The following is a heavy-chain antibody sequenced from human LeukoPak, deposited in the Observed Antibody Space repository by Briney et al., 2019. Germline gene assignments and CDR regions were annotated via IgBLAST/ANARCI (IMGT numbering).Heavy chain of an antibody. CDR3: AREPISRPDDAFDI. CDR1: GFTFSSYA. D-gene: IGHD2-2*01. CDR2: ISYDGSNK. Sequence: GGSLRLSCAASGFTFSSYAMHWVRQAPGKGLEWVAVISYDGSNKYYADSVKGRFTISRDNSKSTLYLQMNSLRAEDTAVYYCAREPISRPDDAFDIWGQGTMVTVSS. V-gene: IGHV3-30-3*01. J-gene: IGHJ3*02.